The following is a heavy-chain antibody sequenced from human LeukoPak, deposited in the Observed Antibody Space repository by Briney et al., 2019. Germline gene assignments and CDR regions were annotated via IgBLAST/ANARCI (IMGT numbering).Heavy chain of an antibody. CDR2: IRSDGSIK. D-gene: IGHD3-16*01. V-gene: IGHV3-30*02. Sequence: GRSLRLSCAASGFTFSSYGMHWVRQAPGKGLEWVAFIRSDGSIKYYADSVKGRFTISRDNSKNTLYLQMNSLRAEDTAIYYCARGGRTPFDYWGQGTLVTVSS. CDR1: GFTFSSYG. J-gene: IGHJ4*02. CDR3: ARGGRTPFDY.